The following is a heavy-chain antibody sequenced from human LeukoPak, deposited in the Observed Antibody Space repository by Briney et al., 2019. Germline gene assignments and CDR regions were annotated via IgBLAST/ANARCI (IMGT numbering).Heavy chain of an antibody. V-gene: IGHV4-34*01. Sequence: SETLSLTCAVYGGSFSGYYWSWMRQPPGKGLEWIGEINHSGSTNYNPSLKSRVTISVDTFKNQFSLKLCSVTAADTAVYLCARGYCSSTSCPFDCWGQGTPVTVSS. J-gene: IGHJ4*02. CDR3: ARGYCSSTSCPFDC. CDR2: INHSGST. D-gene: IGHD2-2*01. CDR1: GGSFSGYY.